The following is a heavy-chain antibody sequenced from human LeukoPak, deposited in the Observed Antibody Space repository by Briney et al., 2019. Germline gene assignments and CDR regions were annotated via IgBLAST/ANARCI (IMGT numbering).Heavy chain of an antibody. Sequence: GGSLRLSCAASGFTFSSYSMNWVRQAPGKGLEWVSSISSSSSYIYYADSVKGRFTISRDNAKNSLYLQMNSLRAEDTAVYYCAREKSPMYYYDSSGSASFDIWGQGTMVTVSS. D-gene: IGHD3-22*01. CDR3: AREKSPMYYYDSSGSASFDI. J-gene: IGHJ3*02. CDR2: ISSSSSYI. V-gene: IGHV3-21*01. CDR1: GFTFSSYS.